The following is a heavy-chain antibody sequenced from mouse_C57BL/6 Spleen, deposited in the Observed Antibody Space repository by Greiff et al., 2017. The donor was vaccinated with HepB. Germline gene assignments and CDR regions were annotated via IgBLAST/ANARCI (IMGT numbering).Heavy chain of an antibody. J-gene: IGHJ1*03. CDR1: GYTFTDYY. CDR3: APYYGSPYWYFDV. CDR2: INPNNGGT. Sequence: VQLQQSGPELVKPGASVKISCKASGYTFTDYYMNWVKQSHGKSLEWIGDINPNNGGTSYNQKFKGKATLTVDKSSSTAYMELRSLTSEDSAVYYCAPYYGSPYWYFDVWGTGTTVTVSS. D-gene: IGHD1-1*01. V-gene: IGHV1-26*01.